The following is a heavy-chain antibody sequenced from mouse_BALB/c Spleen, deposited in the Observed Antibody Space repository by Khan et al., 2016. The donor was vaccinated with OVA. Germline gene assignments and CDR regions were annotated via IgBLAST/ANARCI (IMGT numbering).Heavy chain of an antibody. CDR3: ARDYNGNWYFDG. Sequence: VQLKESGPDLVKPSQSLSLTCTVTGYSFTSGYSWHWIRQFPGNKLQWMGYIHYSGSTNFTPSLKSRLSINRDTSKNQFFLQLNSVTTEDTATYYCARDYNGNWYFDGWGAGTTVTVS. CDR1: GYSFTSGYS. D-gene: IGHD1-2*01. J-gene: IGHJ1*01. CDR2: IHYSGST. V-gene: IGHV3-1*02.